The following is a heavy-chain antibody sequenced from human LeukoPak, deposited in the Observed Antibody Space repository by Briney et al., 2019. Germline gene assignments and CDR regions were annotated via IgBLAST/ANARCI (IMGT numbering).Heavy chain of an antibody. V-gene: IGHV1-8*03. CDR3: ANTYYYHGSGSYYQGFDY. CDR2: MNPKSGDT. J-gene: IGHJ4*02. CDR1: GYTFTNYD. Sequence: GAAVKVSCKASGYTFTNYDINWVRQATGQGLEWMGWMNPKSGDTGYAQKFQGRVTITRNTSISTAYMELSSLRSEDTAVYYCANTYYYHGSGSYYQGFDYWGQGTLVTVSS. D-gene: IGHD3-10*01.